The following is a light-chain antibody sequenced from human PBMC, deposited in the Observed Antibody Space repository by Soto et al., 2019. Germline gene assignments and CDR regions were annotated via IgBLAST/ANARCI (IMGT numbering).Light chain of an antibody. CDR1: QGIRNY. J-gene: IGKJ1*01. CDR3: QQYGSSPVT. V-gene: IGKV1-27*01. CDR2: AAS. Sequence: DIKMTQSPSSLSAPVGHRVTITCRASQGIRNYVAWSQQKPGKVPKVLSYAASTLQSGVPSRFSGRGAGTNFTLTISRLEPEDFAVHYCQQYGSSPVTFGQGTKVDIK.